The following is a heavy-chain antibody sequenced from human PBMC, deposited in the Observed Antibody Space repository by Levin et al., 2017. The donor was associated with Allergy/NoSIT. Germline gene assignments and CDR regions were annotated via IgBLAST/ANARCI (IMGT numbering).Heavy chain of an antibody. Sequence: SCAASGFTFSSYGMHWVRQAPGKGLEWVAVISYDGSNKYYADSVKGRFTISRDNSKNTLYLQMNSLRAEDTAVYYCAKGNRTPPWFGELASVPPTYNWGQGTMVTVSS. CDR2: ISYDGSNK. CDR3: AKGNRTPPWFGELASVPPTYN. CDR1: GFTFSSYG. J-gene: IGHJ3*01. D-gene: IGHD3-10*01. V-gene: IGHV3-30*18.